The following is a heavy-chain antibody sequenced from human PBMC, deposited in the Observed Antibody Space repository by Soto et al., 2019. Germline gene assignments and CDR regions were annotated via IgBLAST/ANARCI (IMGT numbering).Heavy chain of an antibody. CDR3: ARARVGATPNLC. J-gene: IGHJ4*02. CDR1: GYTFTSYA. D-gene: IGHD1-26*01. CDR2: INAGNGNT. Sequence: GASVKVSCKASGYTFTSYAMHWVRQAPGQRLEWMGWINAGNGNTKYSQKFQGRVTITRDTSASTAYMELSSLRSEDTAVYYCARARVGATPNLCWCQGTLVTVS. V-gene: IGHV1-3*01.